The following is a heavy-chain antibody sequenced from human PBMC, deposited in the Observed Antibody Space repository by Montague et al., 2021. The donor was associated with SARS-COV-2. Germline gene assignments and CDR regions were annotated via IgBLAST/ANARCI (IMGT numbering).Heavy chain of an antibody. V-gene: IGHV4-34*01. CDR2: ITHIGNR. CDR3: ARGTGHQLGFSYVYYGMDI. Sequence: SETLSLTCAVYGGSSTNNFWTWIRQTPAKGLEWIGEITHIGNRDXXPSLESRVILSVAKSKSQVSLKLTSVTAADTGVYYCARGTGHQLGFSYVYYGMDIWGQGTTVSVSS. J-gene: IGHJ6*02. CDR1: GGSSTNNF. D-gene: IGHD3-16*01.